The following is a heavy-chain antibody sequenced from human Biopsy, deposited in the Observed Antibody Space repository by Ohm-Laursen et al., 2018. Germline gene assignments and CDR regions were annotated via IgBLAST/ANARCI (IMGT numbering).Heavy chain of an antibody. Sequence: SLRLSCAASGFTFGHYAMHWVRQAPGKGPEWISLIWYDGTNEDYADSVKGQFTISRDNSKNTLYLQINTLTLEDTAFYYCARGLSSGWYGYFDVWGRGTLVTVSS. CDR3: ARGLSSGWYGYFDV. CDR2: IWYDGTNE. J-gene: IGHJ2*01. CDR1: GFTFGHYA. D-gene: IGHD6-19*01. V-gene: IGHV3-33*04.